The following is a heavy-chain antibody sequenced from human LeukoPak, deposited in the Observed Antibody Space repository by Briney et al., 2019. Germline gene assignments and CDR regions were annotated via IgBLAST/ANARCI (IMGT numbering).Heavy chain of an antibody. CDR2: ISYSWTT. CDR3: ARGGNYGDYDGYFDY. D-gene: IGHD4-17*01. Sequence: SETLSLTCTVSGGSISSSSSDYYWGWVRQPPGKGLEWIGGISYSWTTYYNPSLKSRVTISADTSNNQFSLKLSSVTAADTAVYYCARGGNYGDYDGYFDYWGQGTLVTVSS. J-gene: IGHJ4*02. V-gene: IGHV4-39*01. CDR1: GGSISSSSSDYY.